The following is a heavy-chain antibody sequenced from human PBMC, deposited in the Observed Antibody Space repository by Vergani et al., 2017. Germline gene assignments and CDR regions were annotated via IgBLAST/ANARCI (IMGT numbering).Heavy chain of an antibody. CDR1: GFTLGDYA. Sequence: EVHLVESGGGLVQPGRSLRLSCSGSGFTLGDYAMTWVRQAPGKGLEWVAFIWSKPYGGTTEYAASVKGRFTISRDDSKSIASLQMGSLKAEYTAVYYCTRYRLDDSYAYFDYWGQGTLVTVSP. V-gene: IGHV3-49*04. D-gene: IGHD3-16*01. CDR2: IWSKPYGGTT. J-gene: IGHJ4*02. CDR3: TRYRLDDSYAYFDY.